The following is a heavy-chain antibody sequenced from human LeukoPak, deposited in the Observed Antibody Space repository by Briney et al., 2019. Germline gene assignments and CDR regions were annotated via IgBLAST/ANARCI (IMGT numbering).Heavy chain of an antibody. CDR3: ARDLADSSSHQGFDY. V-gene: IGHV1-46*01. CDR2: INPSGGST. D-gene: IGHD6-6*01. J-gene: IGHJ4*02. Sequence: ASVKVSCKASGYTFTSYYMHWVRQAPGQGLEWMGIINPSGGSTSCAQKFQGRVTMTRDMSTSTVYMELSSLRSEDTAVYYCARDLADSSSHQGFDYWGQGTLVTVSS. CDR1: GYTFTSYY.